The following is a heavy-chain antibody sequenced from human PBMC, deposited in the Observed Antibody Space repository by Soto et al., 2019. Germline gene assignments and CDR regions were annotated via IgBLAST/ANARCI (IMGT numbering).Heavy chain of an antibody. CDR3: ASRDCSGGSCRDY. CDR2: IYYRGST. J-gene: IGHJ4*02. V-gene: IGHV4-59*01. CDR1: GGSISSYY. D-gene: IGHD2-15*01. Sequence: QVQLQESGPGLVKPSETLSLTCTVSGGSISSYYWSWIRQPPGKGLEWIGYIYYRGSTNYNPSLKSRVTISVDTSKNQFSLKLSSVTAADTAVYYCASRDCSGGSCRDYWGQGTLVTVSS.